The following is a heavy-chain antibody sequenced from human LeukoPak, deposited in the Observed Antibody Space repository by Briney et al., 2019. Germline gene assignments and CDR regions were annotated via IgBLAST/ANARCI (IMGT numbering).Heavy chain of an antibody. CDR3: ARDRVGSGWPRPWYFEF. Sequence: ASVTVSCKPSGYTFTGYYLHWVRQAPGQELEWMGWINLITGATAYAQKFQGRVTVSRDTSISTAYMDLSSLTSDDTAIYYCARDRVGSGWPRPWYFEFWGQGTLVTVSS. D-gene: IGHD5-12*01. CDR1: GYTFTGYY. J-gene: IGHJ4*02. V-gene: IGHV1-2*02. CDR2: INLITGAT.